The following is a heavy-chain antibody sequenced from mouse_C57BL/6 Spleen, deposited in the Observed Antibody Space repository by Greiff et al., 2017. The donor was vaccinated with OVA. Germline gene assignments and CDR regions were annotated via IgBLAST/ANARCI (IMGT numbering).Heavy chain of an antibody. CDR3: ARGDYGSSYRYWYFDV. CDR2: IYPGSGNT. V-gene: IGHV1-84*01. Sequence: QVQLKESGPELVKPGASVKISCKASGYTFTDYYINWVKQRPGQGLEWIGWIYPGSGNTKYNEKFKGKATLTVDTSSSTAYMQLSSLTSEDSAVYFCARGDYGSSYRYWYFDVWGTGTTVTVSS. CDR1: GYTFTDYY. D-gene: IGHD1-1*01. J-gene: IGHJ1*03.